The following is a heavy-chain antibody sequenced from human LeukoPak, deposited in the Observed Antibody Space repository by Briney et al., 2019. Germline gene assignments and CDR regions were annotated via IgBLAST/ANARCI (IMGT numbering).Heavy chain of an antibody. J-gene: IGHJ4*02. Sequence: GGSLRLSCAASGFTFSSYAMSWVRQAPGKGLEWVSAISGSGGSTYYADSVKGRFTISRDNSKNTLYLQMNSLRAEDTAVCYCAKAQGHIVVVTATDYWGQGTLVTVSS. CDR2: ISGSGGST. CDR3: AKAQGHIVVVTATDY. D-gene: IGHD2-21*02. V-gene: IGHV3-23*01. CDR1: GFTFSSYA.